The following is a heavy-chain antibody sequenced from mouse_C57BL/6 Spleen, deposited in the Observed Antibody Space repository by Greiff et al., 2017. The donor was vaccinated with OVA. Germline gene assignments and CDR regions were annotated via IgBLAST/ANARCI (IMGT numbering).Heavy chain of an antibody. J-gene: IGHJ4*01. CDR3: ARQGIYYDYDDYAMDY. CDR1: GFTFSSYG. CDR2: ISSGGSYT. D-gene: IGHD2-4*01. V-gene: IGHV5-6*01. Sequence: EVQLVESGGDLVKPGGSLKLSCAASGFTFSSYGMSWVRQTPDKRLAWVATISSGGSYTYYPDSVKGRFTISRDNAKNTLYLQMSSLKSEDTAMYYCARQGIYYDYDDYAMDYWGQGTSVTVSS.